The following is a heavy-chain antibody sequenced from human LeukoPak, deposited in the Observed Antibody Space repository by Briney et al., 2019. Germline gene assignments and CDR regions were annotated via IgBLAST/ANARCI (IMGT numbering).Heavy chain of an antibody. J-gene: IGHJ4*02. V-gene: IGHV3-49*04. Sequence: GRSLRLSCATSGFGFGVHAMSWVRQAPGKGLEWVGLIRGKAYGGTREYAASVKGRFTISRDDPKSIAYLHMDSLRTEDTGVYYCVRESRPEGYFEYWSQGTLVTVSS. CDR1: GFGFGVHA. CDR2: IRGKAYGGTR. CDR3: VRESRPEGYFEY.